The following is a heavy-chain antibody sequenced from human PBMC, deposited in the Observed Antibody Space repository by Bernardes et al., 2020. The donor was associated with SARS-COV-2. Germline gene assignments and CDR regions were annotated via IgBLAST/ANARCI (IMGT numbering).Heavy chain of an antibody. Sequence: GGSLRLSCAASGFPSSGYWMHWVRQAPGKGLVWVSRIKSDGSDTIYADSVKGRFTISSDSSKNTVYLQMNSLRAEDTAVYYCAKKTGHDYGMDVWGQGTTVTVSS. V-gene: IGHV3-74*01. CDR3: AKKTGHDYGMDV. CDR1: GFPSSGYW. CDR2: IKSDGSDT. D-gene: IGHD3-10*01. J-gene: IGHJ6*02.